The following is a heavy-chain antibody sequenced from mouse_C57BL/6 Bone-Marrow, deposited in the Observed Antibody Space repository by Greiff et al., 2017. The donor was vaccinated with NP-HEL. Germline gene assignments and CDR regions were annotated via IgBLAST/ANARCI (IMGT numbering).Heavy chain of an antibody. Sequence: EVQLQQSGAELVRPGASVKLSCTASGFNIKDDYMHWVKQRPEPGLEWIGWIDPENGDTEYASKFQGKATITADTSSNTAYLQLSSLTSEDTAVYYCTTDGNYHDWGQGTTLTVSS. D-gene: IGHD2-1*01. V-gene: IGHV14-4*01. J-gene: IGHJ2*01. CDR3: TTDGNYHD. CDR2: IDPENGDT. CDR1: GFNIKDDY.